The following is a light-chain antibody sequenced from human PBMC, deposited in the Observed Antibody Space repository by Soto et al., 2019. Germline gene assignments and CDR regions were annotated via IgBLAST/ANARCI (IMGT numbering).Light chain of an antibody. V-gene: IGKV1-33*01. CDR2: EAS. CDR1: QDISNS. Sequence: DIQMTQSPSSLSTSVGERVTITCQACQDISNSLNWYQQKPGKAPNLLIYEASKLQTGVPSRFSGGGSGTEFTLTISSLQPDDFATYYCQHYNSYSEAFGQGTKVDI. J-gene: IGKJ1*01. CDR3: QHYNSYSEA.